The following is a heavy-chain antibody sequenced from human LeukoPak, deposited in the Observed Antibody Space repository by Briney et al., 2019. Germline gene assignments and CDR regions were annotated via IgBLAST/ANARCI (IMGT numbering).Heavy chain of an antibody. CDR3: ASSGWYNDFDY. CDR1: GFTFSSYA. Sequence: GGSLRLSCAASGFTFSSYAMSWVRQAPGKGLEWVSAISGSGGSTYYADSVRGRFTISRDNSKNTLYLQMNSLRAEDTAVYYCASSGWYNDFDYWGQGTLVTVSS. V-gene: IGHV3-23*01. CDR2: ISGSGGST. J-gene: IGHJ4*02. D-gene: IGHD6-19*01.